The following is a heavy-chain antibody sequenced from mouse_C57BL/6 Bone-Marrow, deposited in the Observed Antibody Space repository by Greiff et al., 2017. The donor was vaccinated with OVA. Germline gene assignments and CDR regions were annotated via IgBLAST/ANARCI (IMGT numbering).Heavy chain of an antibody. CDR2: ISSGSSTI. J-gene: IGHJ2*01. CDR3: ARDYYYGSLYYFDY. D-gene: IGHD1-1*01. V-gene: IGHV5-17*01. CDR1: GFTFSDYG. Sequence: VKLMESGGGLVKPGGSLKLSCAASGFTFSDYGMHWVRQAPEKGLEWVAYISSGSSTIYYADTVKGRFTISRDNAKNTLFLQMTSLRSEDTAMYYCARDYYYGSLYYFDYWGQGTTLTVSS.